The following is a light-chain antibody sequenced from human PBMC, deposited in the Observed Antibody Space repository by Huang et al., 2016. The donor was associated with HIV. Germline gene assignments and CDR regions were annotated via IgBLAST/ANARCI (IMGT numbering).Light chain of an antibody. CDR2: DAS. V-gene: IGKV3-15*01. CDR1: QSISSN. Sequence: EIVMTQSPVILSVSPGERATLSCRVSQSISSNLAWYQQKPGQAPRLLSYDASTRATGVPARFSGSGSGTEFTLTSSSLRSEDFAVYHCQQYNKWPPYTFGQGTKLEIK. CDR3: QQYNKWPPYT. J-gene: IGKJ2*01.